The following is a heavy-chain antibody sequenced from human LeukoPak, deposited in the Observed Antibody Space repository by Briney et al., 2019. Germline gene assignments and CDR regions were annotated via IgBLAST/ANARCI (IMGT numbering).Heavy chain of an antibody. D-gene: IGHD3-22*01. V-gene: IGHV4-34*01. CDR3: ARHPKTYYYDSSGYYRPTHFDY. CDR1: GGSFSGYY. J-gene: IGHJ4*02. Sequence: PSETLSLTCAVYGGSFSGYYWSWIRQPPGKGLEWIGEINHSGSTNYNPSLKSRVTISVDTSKNQFSLKLSSVTAADTAVYCCARHPKTYYYDSSGYYRPTHFDYWGQGTLVTVSS. CDR2: INHSGST.